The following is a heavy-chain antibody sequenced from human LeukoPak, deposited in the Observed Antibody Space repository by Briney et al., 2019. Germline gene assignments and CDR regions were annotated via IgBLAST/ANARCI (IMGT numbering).Heavy chain of an antibody. CDR1: GGSISSSSYY. V-gene: IGHV4-39*07. Sequence: SETLSLTCTVSGGSISSSSYYWGWIRQPPGKGLEWIGSIYYSGSTYYNPSLKSRVTISVDTSKNQFSLKLSSVTAADTAVYYCARDGGYSYGHFDYWGQGTLVTVSS. J-gene: IGHJ4*02. CDR3: ARDGGYSYGHFDY. CDR2: IYYSGST. D-gene: IGHD5-18*01.